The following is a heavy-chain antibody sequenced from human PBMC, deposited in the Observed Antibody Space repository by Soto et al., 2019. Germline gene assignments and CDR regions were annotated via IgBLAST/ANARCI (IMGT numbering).Heavy chain of an antibody. Sequence: ASVKVSCKASGYTFTSYGICWVRQAPGQGPEWMGWIGAYNGNTYYAKRFRDRVTMSADMSTGTAYMELSSLRSEDTAVYYCARHGNVYGMDVWGQGTTVTVSS. CDR2: IGAYNGNT. V-gene: IGHV1-18*01. D-gene: IGHD1-1*01. CDR3: ARHGNVYGMDV. J-gene: IGHJ6*02. CDR1: GYTFTSYG.